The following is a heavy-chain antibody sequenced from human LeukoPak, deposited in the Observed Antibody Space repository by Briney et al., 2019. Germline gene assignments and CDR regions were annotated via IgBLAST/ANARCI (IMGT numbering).Heavy chain of an antibody. J-gene: IGHJ4*02. Sequence: GGSLRLSCAASRFTLSNYWMSWVRQAPGKGLEWVANIKQDGSETYYVDSVEGRFTISRDNAKNSLSLQMNSLRAEDTAVYYCVRQRGSGCLDYWGQGTLVTVSS. CDR2: IKQDGSET. CDR3: VRQRGSGCLDY. V-gene: IGHV3-7*01. CDR1: RFTLSNYW. D-gene: IGHD6-19*01.